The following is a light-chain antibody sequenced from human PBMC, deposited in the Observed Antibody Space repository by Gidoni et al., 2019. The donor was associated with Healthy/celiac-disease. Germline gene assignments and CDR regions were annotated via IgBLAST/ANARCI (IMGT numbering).Light chain of an antibody. CDR3: QQYNNWPPYT. CDR2: GAS. J-gene: IGKJ2*01. Sequence: EIVITQAPATLSVSPGERATLSCRASQSVSSNLAWYQQKPGQAPRLLIYGASTRATGIPARFSGSGSSTEFTLTISSLQSEDFAVYYCQQYNNWPPYTFGQGTKLEIK. CDR1: QSVSSN. V-gene: IGKV3-15*01.